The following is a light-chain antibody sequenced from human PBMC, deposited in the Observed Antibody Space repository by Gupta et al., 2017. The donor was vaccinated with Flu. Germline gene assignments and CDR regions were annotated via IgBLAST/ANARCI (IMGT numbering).Light chain of an antibody. V-gene: IGLV2-8*01. Sequence: SITISCTGTSSDVGGYNYVSWYHPHPGKAPNLMFYEVRKRPAGVPGRFSGSKSGNTASLTVSVLQAEDAADYYCSSYAGSSNLVFGGGTKLTVL. CDR1: SSDVGGYNY. CDR2: EVR. J-gene: IGLJ2*01. CDR3: SSYAGSSNLV.